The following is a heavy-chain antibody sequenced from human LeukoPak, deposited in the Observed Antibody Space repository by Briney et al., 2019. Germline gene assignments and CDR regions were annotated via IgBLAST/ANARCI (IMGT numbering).Heavy chain of an antibody. V-gene: IGHV3-48*01. Sequence: GGSLRLSCAASGFTFSSYSMNWVRQAPGKGLEWVSYISSSSSTIYYADSVKGRFTISRDNAKNSLYLQMTSLRAEDTAVYYCAKDSAGFLDPLVDYYYYMDVWGKGTTVTVSS. D-gene: IGHD3/OR15-3a*01. CDR1: GFTFSSYS. CDR2: ISSSSSTI. CDR3: AKDSAGFLDPLVDYYYYMDV. J-gene: IGHJ6*03.